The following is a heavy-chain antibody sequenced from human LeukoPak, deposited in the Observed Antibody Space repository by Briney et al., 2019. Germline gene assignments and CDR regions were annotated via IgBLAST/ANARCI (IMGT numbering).Heavy chain of an antibody. D-gene: IGHD3-9*01. Sequence: ASVKVSCTDSGYNFTSYGISWVRQAPGQGLEWMGWISAYNGNTNYAQKLQGRVTMTTDTSTSTAYMELRSLRSDDTAVYYCARDFYDILTGEHWGQGTLVTVSS. J-gene: IGHJ1*01. CDR3: ARDFYDILTGEH. CDR2: ISAYNGNT. CDR1: GYNFTSYG. V-gene: IGHV1-18*04.